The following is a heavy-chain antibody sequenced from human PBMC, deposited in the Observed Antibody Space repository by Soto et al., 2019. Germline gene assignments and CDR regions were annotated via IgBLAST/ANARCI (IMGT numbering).Heavy chain of an antibody. CDR1: GFTFRSYG. Sequence: QPGGSLRLSCAASGFTFRSYGMSWVRQAPGKGLEWVSAIGGSGGRTYYADSVKGRFTVSRDDSKETLYLQMNSLMVDDTAVYYCAKDAVAGNGEWHWFDPWVQGTLVTVSS. CDR2: IGGSGGRT. D-gene: IGHD6-19*01. V-gene: IGHV3-23*01. CDR3: AKDAVAGNGEWHWFDP. J-gene: IGHJ5*02.